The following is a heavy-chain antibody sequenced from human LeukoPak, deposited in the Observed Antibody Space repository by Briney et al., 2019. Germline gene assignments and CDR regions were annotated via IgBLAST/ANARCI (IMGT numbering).Heavy chain of an antibody. V-gene: IGHV3-23*01. CDR2: ISGSGSDR. J-gene: IGHJ4*02. CDR3: VKRVRYGSGTYYFDY. D-gene: IGHD3-10*01. Sequence: GGSLRLSCAASGFTFSTYGMSWVRQAPGKGLEWVSAISGSGSDRYYADSVKGRFTISRDNSKNTLYLQMNSLTVEDTALYYCVKRVRYGSGTYYFDYWGQGTLVTVSS. CDR1: GFTFSTYG.